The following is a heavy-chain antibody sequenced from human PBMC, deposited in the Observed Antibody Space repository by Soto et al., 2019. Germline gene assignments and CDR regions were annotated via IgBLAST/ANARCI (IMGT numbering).Heavy chain of an antibody. J-gene: IGHJ5*02. D-gene: IGHD4-17*01. CDR2: ISSSSSYI. CDR1: GFTFSSYA. Sequence: GGSLSLSCAASGFTFSSYAMSWVRQAPGKGLEWVSSISSSSSYIYYADSVKGRFTISRDNAKNSLYLQMNSLRAEDTAVYYCARDTTSYGDYPNWFDPWGQGTLVTVSS. V-gene: IGHV3-21*01. CDR3: ARDTTSYGDYPNWFDP.